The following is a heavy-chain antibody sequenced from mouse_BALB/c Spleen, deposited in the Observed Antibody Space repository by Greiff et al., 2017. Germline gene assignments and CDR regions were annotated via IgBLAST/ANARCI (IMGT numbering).Heavy chain of an antibody. V-gene: IGHV5-4*02. CDR2: ISDGGSYT. CDR3: ARERETGTPFAY. CDR1: GFTFSDYY. J-gene: IGHJ3*01. Sequence: DVMLVESGGGLVKPGGSLKLSCAASGFTFSDYYMYWVRQTPEKRLEWVATISDGGSYTYYPDSVKGRFTISRDNAKNNLYLQMSSLKSEDTAMYYCARERETGTPFAYWGQGTLVTVSA. D-gene: IGHD4-1*01.